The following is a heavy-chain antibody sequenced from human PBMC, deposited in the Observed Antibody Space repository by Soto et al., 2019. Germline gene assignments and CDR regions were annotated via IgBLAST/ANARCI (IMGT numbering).Heavy chain of an antibody. CDR2: ISYDGSNK. V-gene: IGHV3-30-3*01. D-gene: IGHD2-21*02. CDR3: ARPPGREYCGGDCSKYYYYYYGMDV. CDR1: GFTFSSYA. J-gene: IGHJ6*02. Sequence: GGSLRLSCAASGFTFSSYAMHWVRQAPGKGLEWVAVISYDGSNKYYADSVKGRFTISRDNSKNTLYLQMNSLRAEDTAVYYCARPPGREYCGGDCSKYYYYYYGMDVWGQGTTVTVSS.